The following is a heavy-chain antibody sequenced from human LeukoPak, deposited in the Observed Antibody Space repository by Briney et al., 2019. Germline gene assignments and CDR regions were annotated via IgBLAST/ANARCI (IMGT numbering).Heavy chain of an antibody. CDR3: AREVAGTAAFDI. Sequence: SQTLSLTCAISGDSVSNNTAAWNWIRQSPSRGLEWLGRTYYRSKWYNDYAVSVRSRITIQPDTSKNQVSLQLNSVTPEDTAVYYCAREVAGTAAFDIWGQGTMLTVSS. V-gene: IGHV6-1*01. J-gene: IGHJ3*02. D-gene: IGHD6-19*01. CDR2: TYYRSKWYN. CDR1: GDSVSNNTAA.